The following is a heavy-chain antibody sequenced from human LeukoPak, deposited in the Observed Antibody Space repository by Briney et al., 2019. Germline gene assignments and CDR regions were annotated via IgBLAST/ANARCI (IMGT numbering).Heavy chain of an antibody. CDR3: ARLSGDCSSTSCSKSPDY. V-gene: IGHV4-61*02. J-gene: IGHJ4*02. Sequence: SQTLSLTCSVSGDSVTSGLYYWSWIRQPAGKGLEWIGRIYTSGSTNYNPSLKSRVTMSVDTSKNQFSLKLSSVTAADTAVYYCARLSGDCSSTSCSKSPDYWGQGTLVTVSS. CDR1: GDSVTSGLYY. D-gene: IGHD2-2*01. CDR2: IYTSGST.